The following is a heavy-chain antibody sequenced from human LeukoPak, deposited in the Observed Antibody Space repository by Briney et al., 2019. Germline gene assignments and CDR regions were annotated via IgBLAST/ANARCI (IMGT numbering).Heavy chain of an antibody. J-gene: IGHJ5*02. CDR3: AKDRAPGGFDP. V-gene: IGHV3-11*04. CDR2: IDSSGGTV. D-gene: IGHD3-10*01. CDR1: GFTFSDYY. Sequence: GGSLRLSCAASGFTFSDYYISWIRQAPGKGLNWISYIDSSGGTVYYADSVKGRFTISRDNAKNSLYLQMNSLRAEDTAVYYCAKDRAPGGFDPWGQGTLVTVSS.